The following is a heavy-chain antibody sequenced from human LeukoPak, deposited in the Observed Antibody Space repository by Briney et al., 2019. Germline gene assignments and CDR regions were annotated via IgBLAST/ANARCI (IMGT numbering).Heavy chain of an antibody. CDR1: GFTFSSYS. J-gene: IGHJ4*02. Sequence: PGGSLRLSCAASGFTFSSYSMNWVRQAPGKGLEWVSSISSSSSYIYYADSVKGRFTISRDNAKNSLYLQMNSLRAEDTAVYYCARDILEGRYGVFVWGQGTLVTVSS. CDR2: ISSSSSYI. V-gene: IGHV3-21*01. CDR3: ARDILEGRYGVFV. D-gene: IGHD4-17*01.